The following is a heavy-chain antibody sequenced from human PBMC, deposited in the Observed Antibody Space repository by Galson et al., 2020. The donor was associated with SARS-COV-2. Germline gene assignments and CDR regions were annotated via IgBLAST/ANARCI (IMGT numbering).Heavy chain of an antibody. Sequence: SAPTLAKPTQTLTLTCTFSGFSLSTSGMCVSWIRQPPGKALEWLALIDWDDDKYYSTSLKTRLTISKDTSKNQVVLTMTNMDPVDTATYYCARTENNYDILTGYYYCFDYWGQGTLVTVSS. CDR3: ARTENNYDILTGYYYCFDY. CDR2: IDWDDDK. V-gene: IGHV2-70*01. J-gene: IGHJ4*02. CDR1: GFSLSTSGMC. D-gene: IGHD3-9*01.